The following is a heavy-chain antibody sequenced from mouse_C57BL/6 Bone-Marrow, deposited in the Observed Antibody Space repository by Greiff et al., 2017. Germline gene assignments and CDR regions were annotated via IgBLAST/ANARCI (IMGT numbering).Heavy chain of an antibody. D-gene: IGHD1-1*01. CDR1: GFTFSDYG. CDR2: ISSGSSTI. V-gene: IGHV5-17*01. Sequence: EVHLVESGGGLVKPGGSLKLSCAASGFTFSDYGMHWVRQAPEKGLEWVAYISSGSSTIYYADTVKGRFTISRDNAKNTLFLQMTSLRSEDTAMYYCARPYYYGSSTLDYWGQGTTLTVSS. J-gene: IGHJ2*01. CDR3: ARPYYYGSSTLDY.